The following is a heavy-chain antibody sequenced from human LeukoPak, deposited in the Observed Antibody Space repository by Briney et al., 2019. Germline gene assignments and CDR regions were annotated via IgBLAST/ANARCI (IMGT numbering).Heavy chain of an antibody. Sequence: PSETLSLTCTVSGYSISSGYYWGWIRQPPGKGLEWIGSIYHSGSTYYNPSLRSRVTISVDTSKNQFSLKLSSVTAADTAVYYCARERTIAAAGMIVYYYYYVDVWGKGTTVTISS. D-gene: IGHD6-13*01. CDR1: GYSISSGYY. CDR3: ARERTIAAAGMIVYYYYYVDV. J-gene: IGHJ6*03. CDR2: IYHSGST. V-gene: IGHV4-38-2*02.